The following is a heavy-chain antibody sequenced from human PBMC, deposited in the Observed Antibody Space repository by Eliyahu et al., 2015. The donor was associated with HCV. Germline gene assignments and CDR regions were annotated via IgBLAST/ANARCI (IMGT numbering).Heavy chain of an antibody. CDR1: GASXSXDY. CDR3: ARHGSGNSPGYYGLDV. J-gene: IGHJ6*02. CDR2: IHEPGRT. D-gene: IGHD3-10*01. Sequence: QVQLQESGPGLVKPSETLSLTCSVSGASXSXDYCSWIRQPPGKGLEWIGYIHEPGRTSYNPSLKSRVTILMDMSKKQISLKLSSVTAADTAVYYCARHGSGNSPGYYGLDVWGQGATVTVSS. V-gene: IGHV4-59*08.